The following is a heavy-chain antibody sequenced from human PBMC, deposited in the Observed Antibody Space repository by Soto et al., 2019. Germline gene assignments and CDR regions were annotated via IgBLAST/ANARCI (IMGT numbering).Heavy chain of an antibody. CDR2: ISGSGGST. V-gene: IGHV3-23*01. J-gene: IGHJ6*03. CDR1: GFTFSSYA. Sequence: GGSLRVSCGGSGFTFSSYALSWVRQAPGKGLEWVSAISGSGGSTYYADSVKGRFTISRDTSKNTLYLQMNSLRAEDTAVCYCAKDQSAANLCYYIAVSARRSTVPVSS. CDR3: AKDQSAANLCYYIAV.